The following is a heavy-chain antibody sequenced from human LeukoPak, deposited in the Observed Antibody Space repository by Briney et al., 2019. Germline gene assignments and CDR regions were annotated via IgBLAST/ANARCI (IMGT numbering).Heavy chain of an antibody. CDR1: GYTFTGYY. J-gene: IGHJ5*02. CDR2: INPNSGGT. Sequence: GASVKVSCKASGYTFTGYYMHWVRQAPGQGLEWMGRINPNSGGTNYAQKFQGRVTMTRDTSISTAYMELSRLRSDDTAVYYCARGYCSGGSCLTGFNWFDPWGQGTLVTVSS. V-gene: IGHV1-2*02. D-gene: IGHD2-15*01. CDR3: ARGYCSGGSCLTGFNWFDP.